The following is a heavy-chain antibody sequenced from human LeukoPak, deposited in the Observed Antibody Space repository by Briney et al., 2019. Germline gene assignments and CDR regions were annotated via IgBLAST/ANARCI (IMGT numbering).Heavy chain of an antibody. J-gene: IGHJ5*02. CDR1: GFTFSNYW. CDR2: IYPGDSDDSDA. V-gene: IGHV5-51*01. Sequence: GESLKISCKGSGFTFSNYWIAWVRQMPGKGLEWMGIIYPGDSDDSDAAYSPSFQGQVTISADKSISTAYLQWSSLKASDTAMYYCARRGSSYGISGANWFDPWGQGTLVTVSS. CDR3: ARRGSSYGISGANWFDP. D-gene: IGHD5-18*01.